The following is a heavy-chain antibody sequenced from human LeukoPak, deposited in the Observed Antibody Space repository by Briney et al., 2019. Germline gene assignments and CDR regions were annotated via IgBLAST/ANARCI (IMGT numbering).Heavy chain of an antibody. Sequence: SETLTLTCAVSGYSITSGDYWGWIRQPPGKGLEWIGSLYHSGSTYNNPSLKNRLTISVDTSKNQFSLKLTSVTAADTAVYYCARTTYYYEGSFDYCGQGTLVTVSS. CDR1: GYSITSGDY. CDR3: ARTTYYYEGSFDY. D-gene: IGHD3-22*01. CDR2: LYHSGST. V-gene: IGHV4-38-2*01. J-gene: IGHJ4*01.